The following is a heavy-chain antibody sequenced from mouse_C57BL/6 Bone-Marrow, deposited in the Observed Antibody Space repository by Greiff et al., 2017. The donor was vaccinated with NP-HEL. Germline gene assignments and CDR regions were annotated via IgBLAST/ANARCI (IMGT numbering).Heavy chain of an antibody. J-gene: IGHJ2*01. CDR1: GFSLTSYG. CDR3: ARNRYGNYVRYFDY. Sequence: VQLQQSGPGLVQPSQSLSITCTVSGFSLTSYGVHWVRQSPGKGLEWLGVIGRGGSTDYNAAFISRLGISKDNSKSQVFFKMNSLQADDTAIYYCARNRYGNYVRYFDYWGQGTTLTVSS. D-gene: IGHD2-1*01. V-gene: IGHV2-2*01. CDR2: IGRGGST.